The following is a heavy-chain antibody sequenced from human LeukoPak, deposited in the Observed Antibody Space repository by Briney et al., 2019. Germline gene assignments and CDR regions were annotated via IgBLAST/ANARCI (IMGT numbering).Heavy chain of an antibody. Sequence: PGGSLRLSCTASGFTFSDYWMTWVRQAPGKGPEWVANIKEDGSQRYYEDSVRGRFTISRDNAKNSLFLQMNGLRAEDTAVYYCARRGGSSSRRSPIDYWGQGTLGTVSP. V-gene: IGHV3-7*01. CDR1: GFTFSDYW. J-gene: IGHJ4*02. CDR2: IKEDGSQR. D-gene: IGHD6-6*01. CDR3: ARRGGSSSRRSPIDY.